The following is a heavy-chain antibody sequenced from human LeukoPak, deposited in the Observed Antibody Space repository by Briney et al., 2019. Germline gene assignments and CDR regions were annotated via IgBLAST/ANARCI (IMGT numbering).Heavy chain of an antibody. CDR2: INPNSGGT. CDR3: ARGGSGSYNDY. J-gene: IGHJ4*02. D-gene: IGHD1-26*01. Sequence: ASVKLSCKASGYTFTGYYMYWVRHAPGQGLEWMGWINPNSGGTNYAQKFQGRVTMTRDKSISTAYMELSSLRSEDTAVYYCARGGSGSYNDYWGQGTLVTVSS. V-gene: IGHV1-2*02. CDR1: GYTFTGYY.